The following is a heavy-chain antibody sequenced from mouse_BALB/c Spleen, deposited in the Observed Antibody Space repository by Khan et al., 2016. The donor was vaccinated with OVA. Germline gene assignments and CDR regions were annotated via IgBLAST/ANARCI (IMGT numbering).Heavy chain of an antibody. CDR2: IDPFSGGS. D-gene: IGHD2-2*01. J-gene: IGHJ3*01. CDR1: GYSFTTYY. V-gene: IGHV1S135*01. Sequence: EVQLQQSGPELMKPGASVKISCKASGYSFTTYYIHWVIQSHGTSLEWIGYIDPFSGGSTYNQKFKGKATLTVDKSSSTAYIHLNNLTSEDSAICDCRRHGYGSWCSHWGRGTWDTVS. CDR3: RRHGYGSWCSH.